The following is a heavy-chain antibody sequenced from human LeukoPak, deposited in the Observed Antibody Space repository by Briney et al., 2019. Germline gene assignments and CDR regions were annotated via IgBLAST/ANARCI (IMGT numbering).Heavy chain of an antibody. CDR3: ARTSIYDRSGYYLYNFDY. Sequence: SGPTLVKPTQTHTLTCTFSGFSLSTSKMSVSWIRQPPGKALEWLARIDWDDDKAYSTSLKTRLTISKDTSKNQVVLTMTNMDPVDTATYYCARTSIYDRSGYYLYNFDYWGQGILVPVSS. CDR2: IDWDDDK. CDR1: GFSLSTSKMS. V-gene: IGHV2-70*11. J-gene: IGHJ4*02. D-gene: IGHD3-22*01.